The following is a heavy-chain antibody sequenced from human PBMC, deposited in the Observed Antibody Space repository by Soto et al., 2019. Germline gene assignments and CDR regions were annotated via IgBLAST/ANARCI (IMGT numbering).Heavy chain of an antibody. J-gene: IGHJ4*02. CDR2: IKSKTDGGTT. CDR1: GFTFSNAW. D-gene: IGHD5-12*01. Sequence: EVQLVESGGGLVKPGGSLRLSCAASGFTFSNAWMSWVRQAPGKGLEWVGRIKSKTDGGTTDYAAPVKGRFTIPRDDSKNTLYLQMNSLKTEDTAVYYCTTRNIVATDHGDYWGQGTLVTVSS. V-gene: IGHV3-15*01. CDR3: TTRNIVATDHGDY.